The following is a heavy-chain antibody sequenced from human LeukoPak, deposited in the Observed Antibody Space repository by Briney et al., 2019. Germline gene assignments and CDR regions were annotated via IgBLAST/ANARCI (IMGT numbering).Heavy chain of an antibody. CDR2: ISSDGSPK. CDR1: AFSFSDYY. V-gene: IGHV3-33*01. Sequence: PGGSLRLTCAASAFSFSDYYTHWVRQAPGKGLEWVAIISSDGSPKSYADSVKGRFSISRDNSKNTLYLEMNRLRAEDTAEYYWARETDYRAFDIWGRGTMVIVSS. CDR3: ARETDYRAFDI. D-gene: IGHD3-9*01. J-gene: IGHJ3*02.